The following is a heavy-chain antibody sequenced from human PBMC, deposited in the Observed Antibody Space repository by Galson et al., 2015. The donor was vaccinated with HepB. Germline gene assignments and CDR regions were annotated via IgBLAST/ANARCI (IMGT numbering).Heavy chain of an antibody. CDR2: IKIEIDGGTA. Sequence: SLRLSCAASGFTFSHAWMSWVRHAPGKGLEWVGHIKIEIDGGTADYAAPVKGRFTISRDDSKNMLYLEMNSLKTEDTAVYYCSTFTSAWYRVDFWGQGTLVTVSS. CDR3: STFTSAWYRVDF. CDR1: GFTFSHAW. V-gene: IGHV3-15*07. J-gene: IGHJ4*02. D-gene: IGHD6-19*01.